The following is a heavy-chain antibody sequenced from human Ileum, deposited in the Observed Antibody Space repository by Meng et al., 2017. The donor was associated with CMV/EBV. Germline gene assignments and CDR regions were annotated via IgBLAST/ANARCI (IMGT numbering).Heavy chain of an antibody. CDR2: IYYSGRP. Sequence: QVQLQESGPGLVKPSQTLSIALTVIGGSITSGNSYWSWIRQPPGRGLEWIGYIYYSGRPYYKPSLKSRVTISLDTSKNQFSLNLRSVTATDSAVYYCVRQVVAASFDYWGQGALVTVSS. CDR3: VRQVVAASFDY. V-gene: IGHV4-30-4*08. D-gene: IGHD2-15*01. CDR1: GGSITSGNSY. J-gene: IGHJ4*02.